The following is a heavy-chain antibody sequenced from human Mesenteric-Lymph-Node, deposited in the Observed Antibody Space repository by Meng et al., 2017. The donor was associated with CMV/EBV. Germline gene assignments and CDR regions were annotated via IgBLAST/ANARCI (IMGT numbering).Heavy chain of an antibody. CDR1: GYKFTNYW. CDR3: ARQGVVAGESDY. V-gene: IGHV5-10-1*01. Sequence: SCKGSGYKFTNYWINWVRQMPGKGLEWMGRIDASDSYTNYSPSFQGHVTLSVDKSFGTASLQWSSLKASDTAMYYCARQGVVAGESDYWGQGTLVTVSS. J-gene: IGHJ4*02. D-gene: IGHD6-19*01. CDR2: IDASDSYT.